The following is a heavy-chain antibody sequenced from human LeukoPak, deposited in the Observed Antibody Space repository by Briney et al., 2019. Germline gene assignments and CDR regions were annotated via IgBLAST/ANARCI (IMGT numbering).Heavy chain of an antibody. J-gene: IGHJ4*02. CDR2: ISYDGSNK. CDR3: AKDEPVLRYFDWIPGGGFDY. V-gene: IGHV3-30*18. Sequence: PGGSLRLSCAASGFTFSSYGMHWVRQAPGKGLEWVAVISYDGSNKYYADSVKGRFTISRDNSKNTLYLQMNSLRAEDTAVYYCAKDEPVLRYFDWIPGGGFDYWGQGTLVTVSS. D-gene: IGHD3-9*01. CDR1: GFTFSSYG.